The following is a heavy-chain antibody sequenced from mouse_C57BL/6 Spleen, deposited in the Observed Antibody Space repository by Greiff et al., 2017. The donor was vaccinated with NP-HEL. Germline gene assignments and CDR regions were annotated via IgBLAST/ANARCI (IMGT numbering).Heavy chain of an antibody. CDR3: AREDGNWYFDV. CDR2: ISSGSSTI. Sequence: EVQVVESGGGLVKPGGSLKLSCAASGFTFSDYGMHWVRQAPEKGLEWVAYISSGSSTIYYADTVKGRFTISRDNAKNTLFLQMTSLRSEDTAMYYCAREDGNWYFDVWGTGTTVTVSS. CDR1: GFTFSDYG. V-gene: IGHV5-17*01. J-gene: IGHJ1*03.